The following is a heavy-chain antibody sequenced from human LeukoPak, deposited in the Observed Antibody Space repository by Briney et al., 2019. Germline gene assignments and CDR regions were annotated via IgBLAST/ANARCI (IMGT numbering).Heavy chain of an antibody. V-gene: IGHV1-24*01. CDR3: ATVFYYGSGSYRQYFQH. J-gene: IGHJ1*01. D-gene: IGHD3-10*01. CDR1: GYTLTELS. CDR2: FDPEDGET. Sequence: ASVKVSCKVSGYTLTELSMHWVRQDPGKGLEWMGGFDPEDGETIYAQKFQGRVTMTEDTSTDTAYMELSSLRSEDTAVYYCATVFYYGSGSYRQYFQHWGQGTLVTVSS.